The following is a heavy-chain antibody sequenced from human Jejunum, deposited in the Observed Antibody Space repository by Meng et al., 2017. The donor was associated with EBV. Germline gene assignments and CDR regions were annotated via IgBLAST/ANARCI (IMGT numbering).Heavy chain of an antibody. Sequence: VQLQEPGPGLVKPSETLSLPCTVSGGSVSTASYYWSWIRQSPGKGLEWIGYIYYSGNTNYNPSLKSRATITVDTSKNQFSLKLSSVTAADTAVYYCARVVDYYERSGYPDFWGQGTLVTVSS. CDR2: IYYSGNT. J-gene: IGHJ4*02. CDR1: GGSVSTASYY. D-gene: IGHD3-22*01. V-gene: IGHV4-61*01. CDR3: ARVVDYYERSGYPDF.